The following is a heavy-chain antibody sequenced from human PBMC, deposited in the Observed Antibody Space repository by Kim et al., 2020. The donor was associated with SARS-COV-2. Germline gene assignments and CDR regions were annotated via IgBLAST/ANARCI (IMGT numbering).Heavy chain of an antibody. Sequence: KGRFTISRNDSKNTLYLQMNSLKPEDTAVYYCTTKSIINWNYPIPDAFDIWGQGTMVTVSS. CDR3: TTKSIINWNYPIPDAFDI. J-gene: IGHJ3*02. V-gene: IGHV3-15*01. D-gene: IGHD1-7*01.